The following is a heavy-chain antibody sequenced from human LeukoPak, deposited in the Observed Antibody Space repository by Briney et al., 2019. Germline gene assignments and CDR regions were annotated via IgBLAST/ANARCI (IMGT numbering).Heavy chain of an antibody. CDR3: ARDNNDYYAGMDV. V-gene: IGHV3-48*03. CDR2: ISRGGDTI. D-gene: IGHD1/OR15-1a*01. CDR1: GFTLSNHN. Sequence: GGSLRLSCVASGFTLSNHNMNWIRQAPGKGREWLSYISRGGDTIDYADSVRGRFTISRDSAKNSLFLQINSLTAEDTAVYFCARDNNDYYAGMDVWGKGTTVTVSS. J-gene: IGHJ6*04.